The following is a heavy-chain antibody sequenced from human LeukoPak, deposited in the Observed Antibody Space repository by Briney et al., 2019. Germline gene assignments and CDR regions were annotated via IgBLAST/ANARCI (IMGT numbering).Heavy chain of an antibody. V-gene: IGHV1-8*01. CDR1: GYTFTSYD. Sequence: ASVKVSCKASGYTFTSYDINWVRQATGQGLEWMGWMNPNSGNTGYAQKFQGRVTMTRNTSISTAYMELSSLRSEDTAVYYCARESRITMVRGVMFFDYWGQGTLVTVSS. D-gene: IGHD3-10*01. CDR3: ARESRITMVRGVMFFDY. CDR2: MNPNSGNT. J-gene: IGHJ4*02.